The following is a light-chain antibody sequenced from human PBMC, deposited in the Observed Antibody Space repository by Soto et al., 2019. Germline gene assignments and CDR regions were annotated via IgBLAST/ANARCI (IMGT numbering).Light chain of an antibody. J-gene: IGKJ2*01. Sequence: EIVMTQSPATLSVSPGERATLSCRASQTISSNLAWYQQKPGQAPRLLIPGASTRATGVPARFSGSGSGTEFTLTISSLQSEDLAVYYCQQYHNWPPQYTFGQGTKLQIK. V-gene: IGKV3-15*01. CDR3: QQYHNWPPQYT. CDR2: GAS. CDR1: QTISSN.